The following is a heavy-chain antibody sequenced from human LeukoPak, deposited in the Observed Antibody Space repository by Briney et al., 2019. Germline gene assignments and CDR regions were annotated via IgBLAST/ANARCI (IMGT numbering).Heavy chain of an antibody. J-gene: IGHJ4*02. Sequence: SGGSLRLSCAASGITFSDAWMTWVRQAPGKGLEWVGRIYGSSNGETTDYGAPVKGRFTMSRDDSKNTLYLQMNSLKTEDTAVYYYTTYGSGSCPFWGQGMLVTVSS. V-gene: IGHV3-15*01. D-gene: IGHD6-19*01. CDR3: TTYGSGSCPF. CDR2: IYGSSNGETT. CDR1: GITFSDAW.